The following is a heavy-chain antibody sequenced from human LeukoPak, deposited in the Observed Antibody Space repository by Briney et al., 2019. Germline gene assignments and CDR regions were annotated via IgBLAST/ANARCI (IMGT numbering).Heavy chain of an antibody. V-gene: IGHV3-21*01. Sequence: GGSLTLSCAASGFTFSIYSMNWLRRAPGKGLEWVSSISSSSSYIYYADSVKGRFTISRDNAKNSLYLHMNSLRAEDTAVYYCARDEGLGYYYDSSGYRYYFDYWGEGTLVSVSS. CDR3: ARDEGLGYYYDSSGYRYYFDY. CDR1: GFTFSIYS. J-gene: IGHJ4*02. D-gene: IGHD3-22*01. CDR2: ISSSSSYI.